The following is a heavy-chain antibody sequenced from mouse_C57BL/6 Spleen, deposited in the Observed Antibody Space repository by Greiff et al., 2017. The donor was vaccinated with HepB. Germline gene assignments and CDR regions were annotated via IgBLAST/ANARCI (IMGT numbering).Heavy chain of an antibody. D-gene: IGHD2-4*01. V-gene: IGHV5-17*01. CDR3: ARRDYDVWYFDV. CDR2: ISSGSSTI. J-gene: IGHJ1*03. Sequence: DVQLVESGGGLVKPGGSLKLSCAASGFTFSDYGMHWVRQAPEKGLEWVAYISSGSSTIYYADTVKGRFTISRDNAKNTLFLQMTSLRSEDTAMYYCARRDYDVWYFDVWGTGTTVTVSS. CDR1: GFTFSDYG.